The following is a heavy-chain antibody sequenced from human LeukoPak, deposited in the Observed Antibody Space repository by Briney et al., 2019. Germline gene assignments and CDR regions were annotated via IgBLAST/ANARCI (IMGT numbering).Heavy chain of an antibody. CDR3: AKAFREFGTSSSYSSFDT. CDR1: GFTFSDNW. Sequence: GGSLRLSCAASGFTFSDNWMHWVRQAPGKGLVWVSVISSDGRSTIYADSVKGRFTISRDNAKNTLYLQMNGLRAEDTAVYFCAKAFREFGTSSSYSSFDTWGQGTMVTVSS. D-gene: IGHD5-18*01. J-gene: IGHJ3*02. V-gene: IGHV3-74*01. CDR2: ISSDGRST.